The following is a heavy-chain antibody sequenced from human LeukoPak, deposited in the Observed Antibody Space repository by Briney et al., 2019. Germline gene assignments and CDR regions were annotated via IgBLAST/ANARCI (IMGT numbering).Heavy chain of an antibody. CDR1: GGSISSGGYY. Sequence: SETLSLTCTVSGGSISSGGYYWSWIRRPPGKGLEWIGYIYYSGSTNYSPSLKSRVTISVDTSKNQFSLKLSSVTAADTAVYYCARNQRADYDFWSGSPPYYYYYGMDVWGQGTTVTVSS. V-gene: IGHV4-61*08. J-gene: IGHJ6*02. D-gene: IGHD3-3*01. CDR3: ARNQRADYDFWSGSPPYYYYYGMDV. CDR2: IYYSGST.